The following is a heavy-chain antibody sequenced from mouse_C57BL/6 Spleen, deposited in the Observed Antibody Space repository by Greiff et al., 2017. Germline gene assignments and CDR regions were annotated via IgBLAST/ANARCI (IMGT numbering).Heavy chain of an antibody. J-gene: IGHJ2*01. CDR2: IYTGDGDT. CDR3: ARSHYYGSRRDYFDY. Sequence: VQLQQSGPELVKPGASVKISCKASGYAFSSSWMNWVKQRPGKGLEWIGRIYTGDGDTNYNGKFKGKATLAADKSSSTTYMQLISLTSEDSAVYYCARSHYYGSRRDYFDYWGQGTTLTVSS. V-gene: IGHV1-82*01. CDR1: GYAFSSSW. D-gene: IGHD1-1*01.